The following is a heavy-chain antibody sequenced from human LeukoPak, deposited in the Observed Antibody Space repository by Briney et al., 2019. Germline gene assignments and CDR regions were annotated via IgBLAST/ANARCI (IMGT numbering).Heavy chain of an antibody. CDR3: AREARSGYEGFWSDP. CDR2: IYSTGTT. Sequence: PSETLSLTCTVSGGSMNQYYWSWIRQPAGKGLEWIGRIYSTGTTYYKPSLKSRVTMSVDTSHNQFFLKLNSVTAADTAVYYCAREARSGYEGFWSDPWGQGTVVTVSS. V-gene: IGHV4-4*07. D-gene: IGHD5-12*01. J-gene: IGHJ5*02. CDR1: GGSMNQYY.